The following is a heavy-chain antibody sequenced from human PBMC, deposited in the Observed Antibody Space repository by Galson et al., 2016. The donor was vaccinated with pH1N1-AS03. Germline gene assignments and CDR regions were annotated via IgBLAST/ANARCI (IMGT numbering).Heavy chain of an antibody. J-gene: IGHJ4*02. CDR3: ARDRYYDAAGRDFYGSEH. CDR2: IRPISGAA. V-gene: IGHV1-69*13. D-gene: IGHD3-16*01. Sequence: SVKVSCKASGGTFSSYAITWMRQAPGQGLEWVGGIRPISGAASYAQKFQGRLTITADEFTSTIYMEMRSLTSEDTAVYYCARDRYYDAAGRDFYGSEHWGQGTLVTVS. CDR1: GGTFSSYA.